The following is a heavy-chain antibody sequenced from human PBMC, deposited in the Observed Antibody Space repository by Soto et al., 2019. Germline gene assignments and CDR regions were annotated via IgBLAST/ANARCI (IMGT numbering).Heavy chain of an antibody. J-gene: IGHJ4*02. Sequence: EVQLVESGGGLVQPGESLRLSCAASGFTFSGYWMSWVRQAPGKGLEWVANIKQDGSEKYYVDYVKGRFTISRDNAKNSLYLLMNSLRAEDTAVYYCAKNNRYCSSTNCFVFDYWGQGTLVTVSS. CDR2: IKQDGSEK. D-gene: IGHD2-2*01. V-gene: IGHV3-7*01. CDR3: AKNNRYCSSTNCFVFDY. CDR1: GFTFSGYW.